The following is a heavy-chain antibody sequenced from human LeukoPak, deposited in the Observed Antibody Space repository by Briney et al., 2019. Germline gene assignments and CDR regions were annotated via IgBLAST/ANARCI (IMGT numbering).Heavy chain of an antibody. CDR1: GYTFTDYY. V-gene: IGHV1-69*13. CDR2: IIPIFGTA. Sequence: PRASVKVSCKASGYTFTDYYIHWVRQAPGQGLEWMGGIIPIFGTANYAQKFQGRVTITADESTSTAYMELSSLRSEDTAVYYCASCDCYSNYLFWYFDYWGQGTLVTVSS. J-gene: IGHJ4*02. CDR3: ASCDCYSNYLFWYFDY. D-gene: IGHD4-11*01.